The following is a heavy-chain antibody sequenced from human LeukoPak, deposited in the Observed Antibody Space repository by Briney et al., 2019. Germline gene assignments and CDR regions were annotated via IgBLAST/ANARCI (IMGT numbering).Heavy chain of an antibody. CDR1: GGSFSGYY. D-gene: IGHD3-22*01. J-gene: IGHJ4*02. Sequence: PSETLSLTCAVYGGSFSGYYWSWIRQPPGKGLEWIGEINHSGSTNYNPSLKSRVTISVDTSKNQFSLKLSSVTAADTAVYYCARGLGYDSSGDYWGRGTLVTVSS. V-gene: IGHV4-34*01. CDR3: ARGLGYDSSGDY. CDR2: INHSGST.